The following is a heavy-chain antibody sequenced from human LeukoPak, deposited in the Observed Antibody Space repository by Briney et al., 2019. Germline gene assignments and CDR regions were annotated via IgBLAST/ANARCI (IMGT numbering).Heavy chain of an antibody. CDR3: ARLEGYTTVVTPPYYMDV. Sequence: PSETLSLTCGVSGGSISSGDYSWSWIRQPPGKGLEWIGEINHSGSTNYNPSLKSRVTISVDTSKNQFSLKLSSVTAADTAVYYCARLEGYTTVVTPPYYMDVWGKGTTVTISS. CDR2: INHSGST. CDR1: GGSISSGDYS. J-gene: IGHJ6*03. D-gene: IGHD4-23*01. V-gene: IGHV4-30-2*01.